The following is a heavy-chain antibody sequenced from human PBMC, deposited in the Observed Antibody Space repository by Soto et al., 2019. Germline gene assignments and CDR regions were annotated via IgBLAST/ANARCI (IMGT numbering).Heavy chain of an antibody. CDR1: GFTFSNAW. J-gene: IGHJ2*01. Sequence: EVQLVESGGDLVKPGGSLRLSCAASGFTFSNAWMNWVRQAPGKGLEWVGRIKSKTDGGEKTDFATPLKGRFIITRDDSKNMMYLQMNSLKTEDTAVYYCASPPEVGSKGYFDLWVRGSLVTVST. V-gene: IGHV3-15*07. CDR3: ASPPEVGSKGYFDL. CDR2: IKSKTDGGEKT. D-gene: IGHD3-10*01.